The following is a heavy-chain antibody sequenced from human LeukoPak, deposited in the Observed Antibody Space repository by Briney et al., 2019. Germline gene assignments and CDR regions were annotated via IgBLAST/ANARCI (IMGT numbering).Heavy chain of an antibody. D-gene: IGHD3-22*01. J-gene: IGHJ3*02. Sequence: GGSLRLSCAASGFTFSSYSMNWVRQAPGKGLEWVSSISSSSSYIYYADSVKGRFTISRDNAKNSLYLQMSSLRAEDTAVYFCARHRLFGGGAFDIWGQGTMVTVSS. V-gene: IGHV3-21*01. CDR2: ISSSSSYI. CDR1: GFTFSSYS. CDR3: ARHRLFGGGAFDI.